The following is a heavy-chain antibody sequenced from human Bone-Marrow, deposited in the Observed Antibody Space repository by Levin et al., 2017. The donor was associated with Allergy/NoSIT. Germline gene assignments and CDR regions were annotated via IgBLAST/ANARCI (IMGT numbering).Heavy chain of an antibody. CDR1: GHSSTTYI. V-gene: IGHV1-18*01. J-gene: IGHJ5*02. D-gene: IGHD5-24*01. CDR2: ISAYDAKT. CDR3: ASSHGSNWFVA. Sequence: ASVKVSCNASGHSSTTYIVTWVRQAPGQGLEWMGWISAYDAKTNFPQKLQDRLTMTTETSTGTAYLELRSLISDDTAVYYCASSHGSNWFVAWGQGTLVTVSS.